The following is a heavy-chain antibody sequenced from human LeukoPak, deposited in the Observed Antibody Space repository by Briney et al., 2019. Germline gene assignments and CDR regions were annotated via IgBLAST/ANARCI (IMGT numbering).Heavy chain of an antibody. D-gene: IGHD3-22*01. Sequence: GGSLRLSCAASGFTFNNYWMSWVRQAPGKGLEWVANINQDGSEKYYVDSVKGRFTISRDNAKNSLYLQMSSLRAEDTAVYYCAREGGYYDSSGYYLGYWGQGTLVTVSS. CDR3: AREGGYYDSSGYYLGY. CDR2: INQDGSEK. V-gene: IGHV3-7*01. CDR1: GFTFNNYW. J-gene: IGHJ4*02.